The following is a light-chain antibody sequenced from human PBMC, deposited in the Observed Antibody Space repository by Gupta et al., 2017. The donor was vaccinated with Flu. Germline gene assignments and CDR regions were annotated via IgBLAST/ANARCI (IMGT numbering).Light chain of an antibody. CDR2: DDR. V-gene: IGLV3-21*02. J-gene: IGLJ2*01. Sequence: SYVLTQPPSVSVAPGPTARITCSGHNLSRKSVPWYQRKPGQAPVLLFHDDRSRRSGIPERFSGSNSGIAATVTTTGVEAGDEADYYCHVADRSSDHLVFGGGTKLTVL. CDR1: NLSRKS. CDR3: HVADRSSDHLV.